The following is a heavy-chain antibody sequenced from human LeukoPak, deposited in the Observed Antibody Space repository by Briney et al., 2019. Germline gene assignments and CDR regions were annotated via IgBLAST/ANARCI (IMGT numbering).Heavy chain of an antibody. Sequence: GRSLRLSCAASGFTFSSYAMHWVRQAPGKGLEWVAVISYDGSNKYHADSVKGRFTISRDNSKTTLYLQMNSLRAEDTAVYYCARELRRWLQKSLDGWGQGTLVTVFS. J-gene: IGHJ4*02. CDR1: GFTFSSYA. D-gene: IGHD5-24*01. CDR3: ARELRRWLQKSLDG. V-gene: IGHV3-30*04. CDR2: ISYDGSNK.